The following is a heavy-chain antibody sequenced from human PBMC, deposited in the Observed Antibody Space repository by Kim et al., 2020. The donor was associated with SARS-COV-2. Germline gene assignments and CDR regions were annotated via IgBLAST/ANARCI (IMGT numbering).Heavy chain of an antibody. V-gene: IGHV3-33*01. J-gene: IGHJ4*02. D-gene: IGHD3-3*01. Sequence: GGSLRLSCAASGFTFSSYGMHWVRQAPGKGLEWVAVIWYDGSNKYYADSVKGRFTISRDNSKNTLYLQMNSLRAEDTAVYYCARDIKDFWSGFFDYWGQGTLVTVSS. CDR3: ARDIKDFWSGFFDY. CDR2: IWYDGSNK. CDR1: GFTFSSYG.